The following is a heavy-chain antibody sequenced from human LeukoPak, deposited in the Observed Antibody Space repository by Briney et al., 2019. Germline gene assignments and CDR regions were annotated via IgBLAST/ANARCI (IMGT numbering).Heavy chain of an antibody. Sequence: ASVKVSCKASGYTFTSYGISWVRQAPGQGLEWMGWISAYNGNTNYAQKLQGRVTMTTDTSTSTAYMELRSLRSDDTAVYYCAMQESHFDWLLGNDVPFDYWGQGTLVTVSS. CDR1: GYTFTSYG. CDR2: ISAYNGNT. CDR3: AMQESHFDWLLGNDVPFDY. V-gene: IGHV1-18*01. D-gene: IGHD3-9*01. J-gene: IGHJ4*02.